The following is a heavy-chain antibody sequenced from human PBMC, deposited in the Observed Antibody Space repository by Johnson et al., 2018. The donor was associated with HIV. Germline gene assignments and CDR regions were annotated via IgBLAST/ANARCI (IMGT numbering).Heavy chain of an antibody. CDR3: TTDRAAARDAFDI. D-gene: IGHD6-13*01. Sequence: QVQLVESGGGVVQPGGSLRLSCAASGFTFSSYGMHWVRQAPGKGLEWVAFIRYDGSNKYYADSVKGRFTISRDNSKNTLYLQMNSLKTEDTAVYYCTTDRAAARDAFDIWGQGTMVTVSS. J-gene: IGHJ3*02. CDR2: IRYDGSNK. CDR1: GFTFSSYG. V-gene: IGHV3-30*02.